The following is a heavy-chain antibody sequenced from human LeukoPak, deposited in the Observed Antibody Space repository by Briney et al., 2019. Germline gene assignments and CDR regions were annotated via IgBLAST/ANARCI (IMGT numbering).Heavy chain of an antibody. J-gene: IGHJ4*02. CDR3: AREGGYDFWSGYDY. CDR1: GGSISSSSYY. Sequence: SGTLSLTCTVSGGSISSSSYYWGWIRQPPGKGLEWIGSIYYSGSTYYNPSLKSRVTISVDTSKNQFSLKLSSVTAAHTAVYYCAREGGYDFWSGYDYWGQGTLVTVSS. CDR2: IYYSGST. D-gene: IGHD3-3*01. V-gene: IGHV4-39*07.